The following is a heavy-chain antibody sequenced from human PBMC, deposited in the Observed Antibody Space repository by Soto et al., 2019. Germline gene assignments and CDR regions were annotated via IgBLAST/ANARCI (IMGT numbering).Heavy chain of an antibody. D-gene: IGHD3-10*01. J-gene: IGHJ4*02. CDR1: GFTFSSYS. V-gene: IGHV3-21*01. CDR2: ISSSSSYI. Sequence: EVQLVESGGGLVKPGGSLRLSCAASGFTFSSYSMNWVRQAPGKGLEWVSSISSSSSYIYYADSVKGRFTISRDNAKNSLYLQMNSLRAEDTAVYYCARDLTHGELLWFGELPPNPEDDYWGQGTMVTVSS. CDR3: ARDLTHGELLWFGELPPNPEDDY.